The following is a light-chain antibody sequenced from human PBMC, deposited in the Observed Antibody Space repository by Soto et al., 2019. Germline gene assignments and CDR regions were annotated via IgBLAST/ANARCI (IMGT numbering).Light chain of an antibody. CDR3: QQYNKWPPYT. V-gene: IGKV3-15*01. CDR2: GAS. CDR1: QGFSSN. Sequence: EIVMTQSPANLSVSPGDRATLSCRASQGFSSNLAWYQQKPGKAPRLLIYGASTRDTSIPARFSGSGSGTEFTLTINSRQSEDFAVYYCQQYNKWPPYTFGQGTKLEIK. J-gene: IGKJ2*01.